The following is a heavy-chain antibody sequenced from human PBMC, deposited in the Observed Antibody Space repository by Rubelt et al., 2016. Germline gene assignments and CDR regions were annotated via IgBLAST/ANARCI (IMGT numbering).Heavy chain of an antibody. D-gene: IGHD2-2*01. CDR1: GLTFSDYA. CDR2: IWYDEINK. J-gene: IGHJ6*02. CDR3: ARAAGHCSSNRCYPVYGMDV. Sequence: QVQLVESGGGVVQPGKSLRLSCAASGLTFSDYAMHWVRQAPGKGLEWVAIIWYDEINKYYVDSVKGRFTISRDNSKNTLYLQMNSLGAEDTGVYYCARAAGHCSSNRCYPVYGMDVWGQGTTVTVSS. V-gene: IGHV3-33*01.